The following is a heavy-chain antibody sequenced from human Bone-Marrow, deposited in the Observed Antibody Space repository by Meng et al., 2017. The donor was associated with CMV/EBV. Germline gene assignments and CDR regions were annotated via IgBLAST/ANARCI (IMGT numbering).Heavy chain of an antibody. CDR3: ARAPVPAGLNWFDP. CDR1: GFTFDDYA. Sequence: GGSLRLSCAASGFTFDDYAMHWVRQAPGKGLEWVSLISWDGGSTYYADSVKGRFTISRDNSKNSLYLQMNSLRAEDTAVYYCARAPVPAGLNWFDPWGQGTLVTVSS. CDR2: ISWDGGST. V-gene: IGHV3-43D*03. D-gene: IGHD2-2*01. J-gene: IGHJ5*02.